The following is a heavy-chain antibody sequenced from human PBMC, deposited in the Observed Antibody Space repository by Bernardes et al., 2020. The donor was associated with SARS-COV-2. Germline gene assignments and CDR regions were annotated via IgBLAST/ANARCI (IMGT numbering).Heavy chain of an antibody. D-gene: IGHD4-4*01. CDR1: GFTLSRYT. J-gene: IGHJ4*02. CDR2: ISTSSSYI. V-gene: IGHV3-21*06. Sequence: GCLSPSGAASGFTLSRYTMNWVRPAPGKGLEWISSISTSSSYISYSDSVRGRFTISRDNAKNSVSLQMNSLRAEDTAVYYCARVDFSNLYYFDYWGQGTPVTVSS. CDR3: ARVDFSNLYYFDY.